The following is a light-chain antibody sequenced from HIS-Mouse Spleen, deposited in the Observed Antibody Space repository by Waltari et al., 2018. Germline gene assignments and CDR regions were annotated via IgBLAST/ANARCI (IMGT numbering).Light chain of an antibody. V-gene: IGLV1-47*01. J-gene: IGLJ3*02. CDR3: AAWDDSLSGWV. CDR2: RNN. CDR1: SSNIVSNY. Sequence: QSVLTQPPSASGTPGQRVTISCSGSSSNIVSNYVYWYQPLPGTAPKLLIYRNNQRPSGVPDRFSGSKSGTSASLAISGLRSEDEADYYCAAWDDSLSGWVFGGGTKLTVL.